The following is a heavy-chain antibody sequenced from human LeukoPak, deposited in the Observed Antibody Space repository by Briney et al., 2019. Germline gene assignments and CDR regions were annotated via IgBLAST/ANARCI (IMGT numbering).Heavy chain of an antibody. D-gene: IGHD6-13*01. CDR1: GGSISNYY. J-gene: IGHJ5*02. V-gene: IGHV4-59*01. CDR2: IENSGSS. Sequence: SETLSLTCTVSGGSISNYYWSWIRQPPGTGLEWIGYIENSGSSDYNPSLQRRVTISVDTSKKQVSLTLSSVTAADTAVYYCARGRQLYVSNWFDPWGQGTLVTVSS. CDR3: ARGRQLYVSNWFDP.